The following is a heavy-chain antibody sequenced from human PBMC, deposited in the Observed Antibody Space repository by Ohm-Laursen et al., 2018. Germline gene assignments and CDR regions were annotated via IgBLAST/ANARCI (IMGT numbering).Heavy chain of an antibody. CDR1: GFTVSSNY. D-gene: IGHD6-19*01. J-gene: IGHJ3*02. Sequence: SLRLSCSASGFTVSSNYMNWVRQAPGKGLEWVSSISSSSSYIYYADSVKGRFTISRDNAKNSLYLQMNSLRAEDTAVYYCARVPSGAFDIWGQGTMVTVSS. CDR3: ARVPSGAFDI. V-gene: IGHV3-21*01. CDR2: ISSSSSYI.